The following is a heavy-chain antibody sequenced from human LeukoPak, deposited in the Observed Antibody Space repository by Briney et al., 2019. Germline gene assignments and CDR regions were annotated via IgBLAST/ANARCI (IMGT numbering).Heavy chain of an antibody. CDR1: GFTFDDYG. J-gene: IGHJ4*02. D-gene: IGHD6-13*01. CDR2: INWNGGST. CDR3: ARDVTGYSSSWYVGYYFDY. Sequence: GGSLRLSCAASGFTFDDYGMSWFRQAPGKGLEWVSGINWNGGSTGYADSVKGRFTISRDNAKNSLYLQMNSLRAEDTALYYCARDVTGYSSSWYVGYYFDYWGQGTLVTVSS. V-gene: IGHV3-20*04.